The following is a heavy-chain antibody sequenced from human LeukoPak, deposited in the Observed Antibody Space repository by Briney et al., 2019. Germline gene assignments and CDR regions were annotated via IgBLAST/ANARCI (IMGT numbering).Heavy chain of an antibody. J-gene: IGHJ2*01. CDR1: GFTFSDYH. CDR3: AGGPEEWLTLTWHFDL. D-gene: IGHD3-3*01. V-gene: IGHV3-11*01. Sequence: GGSLRLSCAASGFTFSDYHMSWIRQAPGKGLEWVSYISSGSMTIYYADSVKGRFTISRDNAKNSLYLQMNSLRAEDTAVYYCAGGPEEWLTLTWHFDLWGRGTLVTVSS. CDR2: ISSGSMTI.